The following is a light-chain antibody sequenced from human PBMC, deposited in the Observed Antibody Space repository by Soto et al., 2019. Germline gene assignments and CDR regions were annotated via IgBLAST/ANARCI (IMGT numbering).Light chain of an antibody. V-gene: IGLV6-57*04. CDR1: SGSIASKY. CDR2: EHN. J-gene: IGLJ3*02. CDR3: QSYDSTDIV. Sequence: NFMLTQPHSVSESPGKTATISCTRSSGSIASKYVQWYQQRPGSAPTTVIFEHNQRPSGVPDRFSGSIDTSSNSASLTISGLRTEDEADYYCQSYDSTDIVFGGGTKVTV.